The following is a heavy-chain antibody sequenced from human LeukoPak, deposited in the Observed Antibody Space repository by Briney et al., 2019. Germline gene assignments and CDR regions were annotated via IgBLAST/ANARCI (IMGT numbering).Heavy chain of an antibody. CDR2: IYSGGST. CDR3: ARDPSGPYYDFWSGYYHNGMDV. Sequence: GGSLRLSCAASGFTVSSNYMSWVRQAPGKGLEWVSVIYSGGSTYYADSVKGRCTISRDNSKNTLYLQMNSLRAEDTAVYYCARDPSGPYYDFWSGYYHNGMDVWGQGTTVTVSS. J-gene: IGHJ6*02. CDR1: GFTVSSNY. D-gene: IGHD3-3*01. V-gene: IGHV3-53*01.